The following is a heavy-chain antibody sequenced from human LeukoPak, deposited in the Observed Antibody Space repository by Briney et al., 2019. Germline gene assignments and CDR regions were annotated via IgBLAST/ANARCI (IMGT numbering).Heavy chain of an antibody. Sequence: GGSLRLSCAASGFTFSSNWMHWVRQAPGKGLVWVSRINSDGSTTSYADSVRGRFTISRDNAKNTVYLQMNSLRAEDTAVYYCARDRVAAALFDYWGQGTLVTVSS. D-gene: IGHD6-13*01. J-gene: IGHJ4*02. V-gene: IGHV3-74*01. CDR1: GFTFSSNW. CDR3: ARDRVAAALFDY. CDR2: INSDGSTT.